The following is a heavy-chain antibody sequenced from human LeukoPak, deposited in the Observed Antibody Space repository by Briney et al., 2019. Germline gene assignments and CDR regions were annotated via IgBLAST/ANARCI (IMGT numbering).Heavy chain of an antibody. CDR1: GASFSGYY. D-gene: IGHD3-3*01. J-gene: IGHJ4*02. Sequence: SETLSLTCALYGASFSGYYWGWIRQPPGRGLEWIGEINHSGSTNYNPSLKSRVTISVDTSKTQFFVMRSSVTAADTAVYYGARDSRVVTETPRDYWGQGPLVPVS. CDR3: ARDSRVVTETPRDY. CDR2: INHSGST. V-gene: IGHV4-34*01.